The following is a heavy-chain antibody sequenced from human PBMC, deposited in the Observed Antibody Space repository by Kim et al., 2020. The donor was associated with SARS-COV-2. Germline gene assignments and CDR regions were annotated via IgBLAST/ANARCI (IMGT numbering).Heavy chain of an antibody. D-gene: IGHD6-13*01. CDR2: INPNSGGT. Sequence: ASVKVSCKASGYTFTGYYMHWVRQAPGQGLEWMGWINPNSGGTNYAQKFQGRVTMTRDTSISTAYMELSRLRSDDTAVYYCARDGRGMDSSSWYYYYGMDVWGQGTTVTVSS. CDR1: GYTFTGYY. CDR3: ARDGRGMDSSSWYYYYGMDV. J-gene: IGHJ6*02. V-gene: IGHV1-2*02.